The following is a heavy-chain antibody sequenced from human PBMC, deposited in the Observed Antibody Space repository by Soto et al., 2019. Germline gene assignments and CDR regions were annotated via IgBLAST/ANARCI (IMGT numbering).Heavy chain of an antibody. CDR2: IIPIFGTA. V-gene: IGHV1-69*12. Sequence: QVQLVQSEAEVKKPGSSVTVSCKASGGTFSSYTISWVRQAPGQGLEWMGGIIPIFGTANYAQKFQGRVTNTADESTTTAYTESSRLRSEDTAVYGCASGNHRWLHSWYFVLWGRGTPVTVSS. J-gene: IGHJ2*01. CDR3: ASGNHRWLHSWYFVL. CDR1: GGTFSSYT. D-gene: IGHD5-12*01.